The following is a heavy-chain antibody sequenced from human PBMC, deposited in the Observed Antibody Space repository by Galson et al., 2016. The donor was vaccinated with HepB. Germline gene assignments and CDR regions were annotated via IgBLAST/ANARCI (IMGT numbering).Heavy chain of an antibody. CDR3: ARVYSSGWYSSFDS. J-gene: IGHJ4*02. CDR1: DDSITNYY. Sequence: SETLSLTCTVSDDSITNYYWSWIRQPPEKGLEWIGYIYYSGTTKYHPSVKSRVTISVTMSKNQFSLKLTSMTAADTAVYYSARVYSSGWYSSFDSWGQGTLVTVSS. V-gene: IGHV4-59*01. D-gene: IGHD6-19*01. CDR2: IYYSGTT.